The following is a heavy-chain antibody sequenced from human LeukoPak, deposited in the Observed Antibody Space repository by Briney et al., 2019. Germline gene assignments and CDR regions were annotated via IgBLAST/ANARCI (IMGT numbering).Heavy chain of an antibody. CDR1: GDSISRHLYF. V-gene: IGHV4-30-4*01. J-gene: IGHJ5*02. CDR2: VYDSGNT. D-gene: IGHD3-3*01. Sequence: SQTLSLTCPVPGDSISRHLYFWSWIRHYPGKGLEWIGYVYDSGNTYVNPSLKSRVTISVDTSKNQFSLKLSSVTAADTAVYYCARGGYDFWSGYSSPWFDPWGQGTLVTVSS. CDR3: ARGGYDFWSGYSSPWFDP.